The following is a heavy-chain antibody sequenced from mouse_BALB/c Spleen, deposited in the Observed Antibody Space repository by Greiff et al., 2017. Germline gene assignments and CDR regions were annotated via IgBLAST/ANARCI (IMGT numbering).Heavy chain of an antibody. V-gene: IGHV5-6-4*01. D-gene: IGHD2-1*01. CDR3: TRGNYDAMDY. CDR2: ISSGGSYT. Sequence: EVMLVESGGGLVKPGGSLKLSCAASGFTFSSYTMSWVRQTPGKKLEWVATISSGGSYTYYPDSVKGRFTIARDNAKNTLYLQMSSLKSEDTAMYYCTRGNYDAMDYWGQGTSVTVSS. CDR1: GFTFSSYT. J-gene: IGHJ4*01.